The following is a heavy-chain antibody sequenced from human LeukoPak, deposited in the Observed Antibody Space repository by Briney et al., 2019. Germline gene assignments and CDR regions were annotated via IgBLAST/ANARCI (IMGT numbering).Heavy chain of an antibody. J-gene: IGHJ6*03. Sequence: PGGSLRLPCAASGFTFSSYAMHWVRQAPGKGLEWVAVISYDGSNKYYADSVKGRFTISRDNSKNTLYLQMNSLRAEDTAVYYCARNSGSYSVYYYYYMDVWGKGTTVTVSS. V-gene: IGHV3-30*01. CDR3: ARNSGSYSVYYYYYMDV. CDR1: GFTFSSYA. CDR2: ISYDGSNK. D-gene: IGHD1-26*01.